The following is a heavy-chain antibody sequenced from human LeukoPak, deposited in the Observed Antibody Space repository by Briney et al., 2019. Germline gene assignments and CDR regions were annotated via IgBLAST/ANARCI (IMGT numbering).Heavy chain of an antibody. Sequence: ASVKVSCKASGYTFTTYGIIWVRQAPGQGLEWMGWMNTYNGNANYAQKFRGRVTITTDTSTNMAYLEVRSLGSDDQAVYYCARRGFNYGQGYFDPWGQGTLVTVSS. D-gene: IGHD5-18*01. CDR1: GYTFTTYG. CDR2: MNTYNGNA. V-gene: IGHV1-18*01. J-gene: IGHJ5*02. CDR3: ARRGFNYGQGYFDP.